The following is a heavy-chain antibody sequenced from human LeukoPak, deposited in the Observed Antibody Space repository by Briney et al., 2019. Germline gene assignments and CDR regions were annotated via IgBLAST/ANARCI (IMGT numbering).Heavy chain of an antibody. V-gene: IGHV4-39*07. CDR1: GGSISSSSYY. CDR2: IYYSGST. Sequence: SETLSLTCTVSGGSISSSSYYWGWIRQPPGKGLEWIGSIYYSGSTYYNPSLKSRVTISVDTSKNQFSLKLSSVTAADTAVYYCARDLGYYYHYWGQGTLVTVSS. D-gene: IGHD3-22*01. CDR3: ARDLGYYYHY. J-gene: IGHJ4*02.